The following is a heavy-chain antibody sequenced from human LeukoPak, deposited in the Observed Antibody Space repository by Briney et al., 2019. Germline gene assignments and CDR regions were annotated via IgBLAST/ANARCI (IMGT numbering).Heavy chain of an antibody. V-gene: IGHV1-2*02. D-gene: IGHD3-22*01. CDR2: INPNSGGT. CDR3: ARAAYYYDRRSDSGDY. CDR1: GYTFTGYY. J-gene: IGHJ4*02. Sequence: ASVKVSCKASGYTFTGYYMHWVRQAPGQGLEWMGWINPNSGGTNYAQKFQGRVTMTRDTSISTAYMELSRLRSDDTAVYYCARAAYYYDRRSDSGDYWGQGTLVTVSS.